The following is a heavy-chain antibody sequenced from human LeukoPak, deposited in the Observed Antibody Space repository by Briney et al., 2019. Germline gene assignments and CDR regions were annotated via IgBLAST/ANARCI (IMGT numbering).Heavy chain of an antibody. CDR2: ISSNGGNI. D-gene: IGHD3-10*01. CDR1: GFTFSNYA. V-gene: IGHV3-64*01. Sequence: GGSLRLSCAASGFTFSNYAIHWVRQAPGKGLESVSVISSNGGNIYHANSVKGRFTISRDNAKNSLYLQMNSLRAEDTAMYYCARDTYGSGNYYNAPLDYWGQGTLVTVSS. J-gene: IGHJ4*02. CDR3: ARDTYGSGNYYNAPLDY.